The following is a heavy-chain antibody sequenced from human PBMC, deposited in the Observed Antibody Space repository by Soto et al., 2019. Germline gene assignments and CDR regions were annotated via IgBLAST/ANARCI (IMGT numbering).Heavy chain of an antibody. V-gene: IGHV1-8*01. Sequence: AAVKCYFKASVYTFSTYEINWLRLAAVQGLDCMGRMNPDNGNTGYAQKCQDRVTMTRNTSISKAYMELSSRRSDDTAVYYCERGTRESVXWLLHESWGQGALVPVSS. CDR2: MNPDNGNT. CDR1: VYTFSTYE. J-gene: IGHJ5*02. D-gene: IGHD3-22*01. CDR3: ERGTRESVXWLLHES.